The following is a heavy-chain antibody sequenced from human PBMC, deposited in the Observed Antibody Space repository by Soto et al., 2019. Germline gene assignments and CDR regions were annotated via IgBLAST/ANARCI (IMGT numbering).Heavy chain of an antibody. V-gene: IGHV4-34*01. CDR2: INHSGST. D-gene: IGHD2-2*01. CDR1: GGSFSGYY. CDR3: ARERKDIVVVPAAIRASYYYYGMDV. Sequence: SETLSLTCAVYGGSFSGYYWSWIRQPPGKGLEWIGEINHSGSTNYNPSLKSRVTISVDTSKNQFSLKLGSVTAADTAVYYCARERKDIVVVPAAIRASYYYYGMDVWGQGTTVTVSS. J-gene: IGHJ6*02.